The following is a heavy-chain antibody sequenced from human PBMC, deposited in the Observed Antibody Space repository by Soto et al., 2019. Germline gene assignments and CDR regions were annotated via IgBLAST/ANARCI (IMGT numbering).Heavy chain of an antibody. J-gene: IGHJ4*02. CDR1: GFRFSSYG. CDR3: AFWFGITGTAWRGPLDY. Sequence: GGSLRLSCAASGFRFSSYGMTWVRQTPGKGLEWVSGITGSGGSTYYTDSVKGRFTISRDNSKDTLYLQLNSLRAEDTAVYYCAFWFGITGTAWRGPLDYWGQGALVTVSS. V-gene: IGHV3-23*01. D-gene: IGHD1-7*01. CDR2: ITGSGGST.